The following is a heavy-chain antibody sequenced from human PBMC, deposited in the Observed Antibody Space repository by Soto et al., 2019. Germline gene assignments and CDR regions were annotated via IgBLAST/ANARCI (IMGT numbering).Heavy chain of an antibody. CDR3: AKTYYDILTGYGNDAFDI. J-gene: IGHJ3*02. D-gene: IGHD3-9*01. CDR2: ISAYNGNT. CDR1: GYTFTSYG. V-gene: IGHV1-18*01. Sequence: QVQLVQSGAEVKKPGASVKVSCKASGYTFTSYGISWVRQAPGQGLEWMGWISAYNGNTNYAQKLQGRVTMTTDTSTSTAYMELRSLRSDDTAVYYCAKTYYDILTGYGNDAFDIWGQGTMVTVSS.